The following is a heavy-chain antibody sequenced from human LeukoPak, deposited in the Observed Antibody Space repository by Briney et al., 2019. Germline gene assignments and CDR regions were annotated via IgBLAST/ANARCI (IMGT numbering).Heavy chain of an antibody. CDR2: IYPGDSDT. CDR3: ARRTDTAMDRVFDY. CDR1: GYSFTSYW. V-gene: IGHV5-51*01. J-gene: IGHJ4*01. Sequence: GESLKISCKGSGYSFTSYWIGWVRQMPGKGLEWMGIIYPGDSDTRYSPSFQGQVTISADKSISTAYLQWSSLKASDTAMYYCARRTDTAMDRVFDYWGQEPWSPSPQ. D-gene: IGHD5-18*01.